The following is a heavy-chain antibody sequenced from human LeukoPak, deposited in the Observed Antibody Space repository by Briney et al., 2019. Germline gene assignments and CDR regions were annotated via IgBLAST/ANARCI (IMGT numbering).Heavy chain of an antibody. V-gene: IGHV3-30-3*01. Sequence: GGSLRLSWAASGFTFSSYARRWVRQAPGKGLEWVAVISYDGSNKYYADSVRGRFTISRDNSKNTLYLQMNSLRAEDTAVYYCARGVLHFDYWGQGTLVTVSS. CDR2: ISYDGSNK. CDR1: GFTFSSYA. CDR3: ARGVLHFDY. J-gene: IGHJ4*02.